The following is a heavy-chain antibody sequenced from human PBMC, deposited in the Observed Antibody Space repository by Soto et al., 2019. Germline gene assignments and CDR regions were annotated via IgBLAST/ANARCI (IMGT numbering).Heavy chain of an antibody. CDR3: AKDYVLAAAGIVSGDYYFDY. Sequence: GGSLRLSCAASGFTFSSYAMSWVRQAPGKGLEWVSAISGSGGSTYYADSVKGRFTISRDNSKNTLYLQMNSLRAEDTAVYYCAKDYVLAAAGIVSGDYYFDYWGQGTLVTVSS. V-gene: IGHV3-23*01. CDR2: ISGSGGST. CDR1: GFTFSSYA. J-gene: IGHJ4*02. D-gene: IGHD6-13*01.